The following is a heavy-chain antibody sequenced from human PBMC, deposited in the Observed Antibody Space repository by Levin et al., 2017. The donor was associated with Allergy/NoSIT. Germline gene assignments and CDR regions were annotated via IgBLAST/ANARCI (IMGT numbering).Heavy chain of an antibody. CDR3: ARDRCSGGSCWFDP. J-gene: IGHJ5*02. V-gene: IGHV3-21*01. Sequence: LSLTCAASGFTFSSYSMNWVRQAPGKGLEWVSSISSSSSYIYYADSVKGRFTISRDNAKNSLYLQMNSLRAEDTAVYYCARDRCSGGSCWFDPWGQGTLVTVSS. CDR2: ISSSSSYI. D-gene: IGHD2-15*01. CDR1: GFTFSSYS.